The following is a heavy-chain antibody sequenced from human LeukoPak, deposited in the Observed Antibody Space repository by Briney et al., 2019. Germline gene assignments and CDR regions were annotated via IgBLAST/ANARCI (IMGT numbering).Heavy chain of an antibody. CDR3: AKAGARGNVNWFDS. J-gene: IGHJ5*01. Sequence: GGSLRLSCAASNFAFSSYAMTWVRQAPGKGLEWVSSITGSGAGTSYADSVKGRFTISRDNSKNILYLQMNNLRGEDTAVYYCAKAGARGNVNWFDSWGQGTLVTVSS. CDR1: NFAFSSYA. V-gene: IGHV3-23*01. CDR2: ITGSGAGT. D-gene: IGHD1-1*01.